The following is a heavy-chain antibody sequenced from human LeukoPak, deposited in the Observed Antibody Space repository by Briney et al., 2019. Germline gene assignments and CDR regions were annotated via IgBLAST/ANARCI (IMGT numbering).Heavy chain of an antibody. J-gene: IGHJ3*02. D-gene: IGHD3-3*01. CDR1: GGSINNHY. CDR3: ARGRFLDAFDI. Sequence: SETLSLTCTVSGGSINNHYWSWIRQPPGKGLEWIGSIFYSGTINYNPSLKSRVTISADTSKNQFSLKLSSVTAADTAVYYCARGRFLDAFDIWGQGTMVTVSS. CDR2: IFYSGTI. V-gene: IGHV4-59*11.